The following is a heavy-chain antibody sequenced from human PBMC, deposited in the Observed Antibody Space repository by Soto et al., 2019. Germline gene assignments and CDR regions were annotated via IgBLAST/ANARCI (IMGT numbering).Heavy chain of an antibody. V-gene: IGHV4-31*03. D-gene: IGHD6-13*01. Sequence: SETLSLTCTVSGGSISSGGYYWSWIRQHPGKGLEWIGYIYYSGSTYYNPSLKSRVTISVDTSKNQFSLKLSSVTAADTAVYYCARGAAAGPFDYWGQGTLVTVSS. J-gene: IGHJ4*02. CDR2: IYYSGST. CDR1: GGSISSGGYY. CDR3: ARGAAAGPFDY.